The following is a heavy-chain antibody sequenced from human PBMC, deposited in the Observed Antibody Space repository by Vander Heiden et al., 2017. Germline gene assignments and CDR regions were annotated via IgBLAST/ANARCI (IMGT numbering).Heavy chain of an antibody. V-gene: IGHV2-26*01. CDR3: ARIRGGVGQWLRGVYYFDY. CDR1: GFSLSNARMG. Sequence: QVTLKESGPVLVKPTETLTLTCTVSGFSLSNARMGVSWIRQPPGKALEWLAHIFSNDEKSYSTSLKSRLTISKDTSKSQVVITMTNMDPVDTATYYCARIRGGVGQWLRGVYYFDYWGQGTLVTVSS. D-gene: IGHD6-19*01. J-gene: IGHJ4*02. CDR2: IFSNDEK.